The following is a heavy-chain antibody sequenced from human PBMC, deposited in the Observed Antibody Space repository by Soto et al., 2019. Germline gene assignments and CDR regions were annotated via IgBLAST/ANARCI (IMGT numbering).Heavy chain of an antibody. V-gene: IGHV4-4*02. CDR1: GGSISNNNC. CDR2: IYHSGST. Sequence: PSETLSLTCAVSGGSISNNNCWHFVRQPPGKGLEWIGEIYHSGSTKYNPSLESRVTISVDKPKNQFSLRLSSVTAADTAVYYCARYSSGSSDPRLDSWGQGTLVTVSS. CDR3: ARYSSGSSDPRLDS. D-gene: IGHD6-19*01. J-gene: IGHJ4*02.